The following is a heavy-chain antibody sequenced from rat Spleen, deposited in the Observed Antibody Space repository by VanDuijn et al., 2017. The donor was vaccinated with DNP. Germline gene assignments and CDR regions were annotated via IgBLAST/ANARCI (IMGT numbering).Heavy chain of an antibody. CDR2: ITTSGGNT. CDR1: GFTFNTYW. V-gene: IGHV5-31*01. CDR3: ARGGNFGTFPYFDH. J-gene: IGHJ2*01. D-gene: IGHD1-10*01. Sequence: EVQLVESGGGLVQPGNSLKLSCVASGFTFNTYWMTWIRQVPGKGLEWVASITTSGGNTYYPDSVKGRFTISRDNAKSTLYLQMNSLRSEDTATYYCARGGNFGTFPYFDHWGQGVMVTVSS.